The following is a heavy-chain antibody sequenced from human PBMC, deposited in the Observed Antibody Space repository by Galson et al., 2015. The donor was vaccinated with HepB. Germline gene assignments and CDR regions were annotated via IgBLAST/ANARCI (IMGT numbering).Heavy chain of an antibody. V-gene: IGHV3-23*01. CDR3: AKGLAIYYYDSSGQFQH. Sequence: SLRLSCAASGFTFSSYAMSWVRQAPGKGLEWVSAISGSGGSTYYADSVKGRFTISRDNSKNTLYLQMNSLRAEDTAVYYCAKGLAIYYYDSSGQFQHWGQGTLVTVSS. CDR2: ISGSGGST. CDR1: GFTFSSYA. D-gene: IGHD3-22*01. J-gene: IGHJ1*01.